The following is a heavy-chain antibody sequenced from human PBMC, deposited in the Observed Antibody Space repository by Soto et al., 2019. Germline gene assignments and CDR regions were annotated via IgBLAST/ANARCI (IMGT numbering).Heavy chain of an antibody. Sequence: SVKVSCKASGGTFSSYAISWVRQAPGQGLEWMGGIIPIFGTANYAQKFQGRVTITADESTSTAYMELSSLRSEDTAVYYCASRYNWNVKASWFDPWGQGTLVTVSS. CDR3: ASRYNWNVKASWFDP. CDR1: GGTFSSYA. J-gene: IGHJ5*02. V-gene: IGHV1-69*13. D-gene: IGHD1-1*01. CDR2: IIPIFGTA.